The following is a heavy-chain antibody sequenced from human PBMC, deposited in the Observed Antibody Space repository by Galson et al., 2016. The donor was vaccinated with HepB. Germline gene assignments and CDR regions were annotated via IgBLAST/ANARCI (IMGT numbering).Heavy chain of an antibody. CDR1: GFTFSDYY. Sequence: SLRLSCAASGFTFSDYYMSWIRQAPGKGLERVSYISSSGSTIYYADSVKGRFTISRDNAKNSLYLQMNSLRAEDTAVYYCAREGTYGSGSYYPGWFDPWGQGTLVTVSS. V-gene: IGHV3-11*01. J-gene: IGHJ5*02. D-gene: IGHD3-10*01. CDR3: AREGTYGSGSYYPGWFDP. CDR2: ISSSGSTI.